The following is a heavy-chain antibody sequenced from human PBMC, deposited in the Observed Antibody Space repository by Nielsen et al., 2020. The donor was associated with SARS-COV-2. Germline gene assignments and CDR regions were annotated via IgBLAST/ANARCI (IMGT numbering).Heavy chain of an antibody. CDR2: IYTSGST. D-gene: IGHD2-15*01. V-gene: IGHV4-4*07. Sequence: SETLSLTCTVSGGSISSYYWSWIRQPAGKGLEWIGRIYTSGSTNYNPSLKSRVTMSVDTSKNQFSLKLSSVTAADTAVYYCAKEGGQGYCSGGSCRVDYWGQGTLVTVSS. J-gene: IGHJ4*02. CDR3: AKEGGQGYCSGGSCRVDY. CDR1: GGSISSYY.